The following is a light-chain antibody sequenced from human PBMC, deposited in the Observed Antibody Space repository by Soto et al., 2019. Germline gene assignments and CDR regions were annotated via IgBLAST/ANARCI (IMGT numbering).Light chain of an antibody. V-gene: IGKV3-11*01. CDR1: QSVSSY. Sequence: EIVLTQSPATLSLSPGERSTLSCMVSQSVSSYLAWYPPTPGQAPRLLIYGASNRATGIPARFSGSGSGTDCTLTISSLEPEDLAVYYCQKRSNWPWTCGQGTKGDIK. CDR3: QKRSNWPWT. CDR2: GAS. J-gene: IGKJ1*01.